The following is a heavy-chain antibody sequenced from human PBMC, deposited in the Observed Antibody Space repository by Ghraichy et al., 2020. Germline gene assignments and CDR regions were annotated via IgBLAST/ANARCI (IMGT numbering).Heavy chain of an antibody. CDR1: GFTFSSYA. CDR3: AKGPPFLYYYDSSGPWGPDY. Sequence: GALRLSCAASGFTFSSYAMSWVRQAPGKGLEWVSAISGSGGSTYYADSVKGRFTISRDNSKNTLYLQMNSLRAEDTAVYYCAKGPPFLYYYDSSGPWGPDYWGQGTLVTVSS. D-gene: IGHD3-22*01. J-gene: IGHJ4*02. V-gene: IGHV3-23*01. CDR2: ISGSGGST.